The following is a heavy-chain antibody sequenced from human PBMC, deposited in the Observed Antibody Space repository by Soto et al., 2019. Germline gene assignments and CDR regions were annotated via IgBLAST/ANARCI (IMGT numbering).Heavy chain of an antibody. D-gene: IGHD2-2*01. CDR2: ISDDGKIT. V-gene: IGHV3-74*01. CDR3: IRGPRASSSGTGAY. CDR1: GFVFKMYY. Sequence: PGGTLRLSCEASGFVFKMYYMHWVRQVPGKGPESVSRISDDGKITTYADSVKDRSTISRDNAKDTLYLQLYNLRGDDTGLYYCIRGPRASSSGTGAYWGQGTQVAVSS. J-gene: IGHJ4*02.